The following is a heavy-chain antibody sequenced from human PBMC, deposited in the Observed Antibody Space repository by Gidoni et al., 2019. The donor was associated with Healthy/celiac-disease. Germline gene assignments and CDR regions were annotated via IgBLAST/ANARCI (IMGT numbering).Heavy chain of an antibody. CDR1: GFTFRSHS. Sequence: EVQLVESGGGLVKPGGSLRLSCAASGFTFRSHSMNWVRQAPGKGLAWVSSISSSSSYIYYADSVKGRFTISRDNAKNSLYLQMNSLRAEDTAVYYCAREPYYDFWSGYDDFDYWGQGTLVTVSS. J-gene: IGHJ4*02. CDR3: AREPYYDFWSGYDDFDY. V-gene: IGHV3-21*01. D-gene: IGHD3-3*01. CDR2: ISSSSSYI.